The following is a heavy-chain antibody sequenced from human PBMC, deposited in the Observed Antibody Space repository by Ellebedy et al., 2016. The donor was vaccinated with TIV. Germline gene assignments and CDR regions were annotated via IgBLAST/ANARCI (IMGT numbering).Heavy chain of an antibody. D-gene: IGHD3-3*01. J-gene: IGHJ5*02. CDR1: GGSISSGGYS. CDR2: IYYSGST. Sequence: SETLSLXXAVSGGSISSGGYSWSWIRQPPGKGLEWIGYIYYSGSTNYNPSLKSRVTISVDTSKNQFSLKLSSVTAADTAVYYCAKGRFLEWLSGWFDPWGQGTLVTVSS. V-gene: IGHV4-61*08. CDR3: AKGRFLEWLSGWFDP.